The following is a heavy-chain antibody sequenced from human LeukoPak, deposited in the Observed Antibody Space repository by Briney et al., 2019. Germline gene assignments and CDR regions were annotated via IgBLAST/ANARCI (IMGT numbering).Heavy chain of an antibody. CDR2: ISGYNGNT. J-gene: IGHJ6*03. CDR1: GYMFTSYG. V-gene: IGHV1-18*01. D-gene: IGHD3-9*01. CDR3: ARRNYDILTGYYYYYYMDV. Sequence: ASVKVSCKASGYMFTSYGISWVRQAPGQGLEWMGWISGYNGNTNYAQKLQGRVTMTTDTSTSTGYMELRSLRSDDTAVYYCARRNYDILTGYYYYYYMDVWGEGTTVTISS.